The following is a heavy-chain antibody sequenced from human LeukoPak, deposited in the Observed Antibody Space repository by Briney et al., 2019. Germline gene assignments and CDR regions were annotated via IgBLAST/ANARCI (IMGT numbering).Heavy chain of an antibody. CDR3: ARGGGWGNWNDAVDY. CDR2: IYHSGST. D-gene: IGHD1-1*01. J-gene: IGHJ4*02. CDR1: GGSISSSNW. Sequence: SETLSLTCAVSGGSISSSNWWSWVRQPPGKGLEWIGEIYHSGSTYYNPSLKSRVTMSVDTSKNQFSLRLSSVTAADTAVYYCARGGGWGNWNDAVDYWGQGTLVTVSS. V-gene: IGHV4-4*02.